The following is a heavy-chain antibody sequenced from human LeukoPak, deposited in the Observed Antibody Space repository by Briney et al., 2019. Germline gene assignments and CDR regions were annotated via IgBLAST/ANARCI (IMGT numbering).Heavy chain of an antibody. D-gene: IGHD2-15*01. Sequence: GGSLRLSCAASGVTFSTYAMNWVRQAPGKGLEWVSVISGSGTGTYYADSVKGRFTISRDNSNNTLHLQMNSLRAEDTALYYCAKGRGYCSGASWAGTAFDIWGQGTMVTVSS. CDR1: GVTFSTYA. CDR2: ISGSGTGT. V-gene: IGHV3-23*01. CDR3: AKGRGYCSGASWAGTAFDI. J-gene: IGHJ3*02.